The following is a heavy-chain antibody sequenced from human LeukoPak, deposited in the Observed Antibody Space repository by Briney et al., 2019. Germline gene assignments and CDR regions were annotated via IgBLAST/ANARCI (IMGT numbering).Heavy chain of an antibody. J-gene: IGHJ5*02. V-gene: IGHV3-21*04. Sequence: PGGSLRLSCAASGFTFSSYSMNWVRQAPAKGLEWVSSISSSSSYIYYADSVKGRFTISRDNSKNTLYLQMNSLRAEDTAVYYCAKDLDYYGSGSRPWGQGTLVTVSS. D-gene: IGHD3-10*01. CDR2: ISSSSSYI. CDR1: GFTFSSYS. CDR3: AKDLDYYGSGSRP.